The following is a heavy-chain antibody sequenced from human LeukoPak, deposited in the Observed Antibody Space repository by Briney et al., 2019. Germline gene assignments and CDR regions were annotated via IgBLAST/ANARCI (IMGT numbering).Heavy chain of an antibody. V-gene: IGHV3-30-3*01. Sequence: GGSLRLSCAASGFTFSSYAMHWVRQAPGKGLEWVAVISYDGSNKYYADSVKGRFTISRDNSKNTLYLQMNSLRAEDTAVYYCAKDHLTPGIAVAGRDYENWFDPWGQGTLVTVSS. D-gene: IGHD6-19*01. CDR2: ISYDGSNK. CDR3: AKDHLTPGIAVAGRDYENWFDP. CDR1: GFTFSSYA. J-gene: IGHJ5*02.